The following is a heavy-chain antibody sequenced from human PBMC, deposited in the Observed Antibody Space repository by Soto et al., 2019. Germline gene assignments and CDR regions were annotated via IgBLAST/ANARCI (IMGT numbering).Heavy chain of an antibody. J-gene: IGHJ4*02. Sequence: KTSETLSLTCTVSGGSVSSGSYYWSWIRQPPGKGLEWIGYIYYSGSTNYNPSLKSRVTISVDTSKNQFSLKLSSVTAADTAVYYCARYGSGSQFDYWGQGTLVTVSS. D-gene: IGHD3-10*01. CDR1: GGSVSSGSYY. CDR2: IYYSGST. V-gene: IGHV4-61*01. CDR3: ARYGSGSQFDY.